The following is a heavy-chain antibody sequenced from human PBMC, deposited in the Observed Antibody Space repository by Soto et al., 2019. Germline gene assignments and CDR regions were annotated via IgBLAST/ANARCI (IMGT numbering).Heavy chain of an antibody. J-gene: IGHJ5*02. CDR1: GFTVSSDY. V-gene: IGHV3-66*01. CDR3: ERDPQWLGVVRWLDP. Sequence: GGSLRLSCAASGFTVSSDYMSWVRQAPGKGLEWVSVIYSGGSTYYADSVKGRFTISRDNSKNTLYLQMSSLRAEDTAVYYCERDPQWLGVVRWLDPWGQGTLVTVSS. D-gene: IGHD6-19*01. CDR2: IYSGGST.